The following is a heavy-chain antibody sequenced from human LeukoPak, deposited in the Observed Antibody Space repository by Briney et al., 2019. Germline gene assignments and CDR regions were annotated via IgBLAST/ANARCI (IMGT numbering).Heavy chain of an antibody. V-gene: IGHV3-9*01. CDR2: ISWNSGSI. J-gene: IGHJ4*02. CDR1: GFTFDDYA. D-gene: IGHD6-13*01. CDR3: AKDMVAAAGTSFDY. Sequence: GRSLRLSCAASGFTFDDYAMHWVRQAPGKGLEWVSGISWNSGSIGYADSVKGRFTISRDNAKNSLYLRMNSLRAEDTALYYCAKDMVAAAGTSFDYWGQGTLVTVSS.